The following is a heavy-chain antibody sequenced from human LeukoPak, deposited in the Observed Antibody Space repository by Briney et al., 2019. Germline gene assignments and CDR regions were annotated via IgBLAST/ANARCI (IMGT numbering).Heavy chain of an antibody. CDR3: AKDLVSGIVDY. CDR1: GFTFGSHA. D-gene: IGHD6-6*01. V-gene: IGHV3-23*01. Sequence: GGSLRLSCAASGFTFGSHAMGWVRQAPGKGLEWVSAIRGSGGSTYYADSVKGRFTISRDSSKNTLYLQMNSLRAEDTAVYYCAKDLVSGIVDYWGQGTLVTVSS. CDR2: IRGSGGST. J-gene: IGHJ4*02.